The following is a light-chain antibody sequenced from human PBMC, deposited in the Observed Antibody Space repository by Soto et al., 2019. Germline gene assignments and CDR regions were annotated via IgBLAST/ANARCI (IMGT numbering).Light chain of an antibody. Sequence: QSVLTQPPSASGTPGQRVTISCSGSSSNIGSSNVNWYQQLPGTAPKLLIYTNNQRPSGVPDRFSGSKSGTSASLAISGLQSGDEADYYCGSWDSSLSAYVFGTGTKVTV. CDR1: SSNIGSSN. CDR3: GSWDSSLSAYV. CDR2: TNN. J-gene: IGLJ1*01. V-gene: IGLV1-44*01.